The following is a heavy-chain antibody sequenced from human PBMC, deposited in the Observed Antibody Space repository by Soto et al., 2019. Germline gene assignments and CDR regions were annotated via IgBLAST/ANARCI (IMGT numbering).Heavy chain of an antibody. CDR2: ISYDGSNK. V-gene: IGHV3-30*03. CDR1: GFTFSSYG. D-gene: IGHD6-6*01. CDR3: AREYSSSFGIPSYFDY. Sequence: GGSLRLSCAASGFTFSSYGMHWVRQAPGKGLEWVAVISYDGSNKYYADSVKGRFTISRDNSKNTLYLQMNSLRAEDTAVYYCAREYSSSFGIPSYFDYWGQGTLVTVSS. J-gene: IGHJ4*02.